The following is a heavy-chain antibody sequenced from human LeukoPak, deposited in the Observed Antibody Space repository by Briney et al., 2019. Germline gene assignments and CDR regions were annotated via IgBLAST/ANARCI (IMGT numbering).Heavy chain of an antibody. V-gene: IGHV1-18*01. CDR3: AREGPISMVRGVTPFDY. Sequence: ASVKVSCKASGYSFNSYGISWVRQAPGQGLEWMGWISANNGNTNYAQKLQGRVTMTTDTSTSTAYMELRSLRSDDTAVYYCAREGPISMVRGVTPFDYWGQGTLVTVSS. D-gene: IGHD3-10*01. CDR1: GYSFNSYG. CDR2: ISANNGNT. J-gene: IGHJ4*02.